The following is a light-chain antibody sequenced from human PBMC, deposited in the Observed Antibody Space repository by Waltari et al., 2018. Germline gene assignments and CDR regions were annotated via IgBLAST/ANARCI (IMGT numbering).Light chain of an antibody. Sequence: EIVLTQSPATLSLSPGERATLSCRASQSVSSYFAWYQQKPGQAPRRLIYDASNRATGIPARFSGSGSGTDFTLTISSLEPEDFAVYYCHQRNNWPYTFGQGTKLEI. J-gene: IGKJ2*01. V-gene: IGKV3-11*01. CDR1: QSVSSY. CDR2: DAS. CDR3: HQRNNWPYT.